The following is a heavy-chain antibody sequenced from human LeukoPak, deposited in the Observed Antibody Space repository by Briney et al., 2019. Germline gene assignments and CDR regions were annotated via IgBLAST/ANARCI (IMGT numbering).Heavy chain of an antibody. CDR1: GFTFSSYA. D-gene: IGHD1-26*01. V-gene: IGHV3-23*01. CDR2: ISGSVGST. Sequence: PGGSLRLSCAASGFTFSSYAMSWVRQAPRKGLEWVSVISGSVGSTYYADSVKGRFTISRDNSENTLYLQMNSLSAEDTAVYYCAKAPGATHFDYWGQGTLVTVSS. J-gene: IGHJ4*02. CDR3: AKAPGATHFDY.